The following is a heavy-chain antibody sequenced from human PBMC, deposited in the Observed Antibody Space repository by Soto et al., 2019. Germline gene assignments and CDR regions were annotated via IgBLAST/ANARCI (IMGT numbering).Heavy chain of an antibody. Sequence: LSLTCTVSGGSLSSYYWSWIRQPPGKGLEWIGYIYYSGSTNYNPSLKSRVTISVDTSKNQFSLKLSSVTAADTAVYYCARELVKYGDYSFDYWGQGTLVTVSS. CDR3: ARELVKYGDYSFDY. CDR2: IYYSGST. J-gene: IGHJ4*02. D-gene: IGHD4-17*01. CDR1: GGSLSSYY. V-gene: IGHV4-59*08.